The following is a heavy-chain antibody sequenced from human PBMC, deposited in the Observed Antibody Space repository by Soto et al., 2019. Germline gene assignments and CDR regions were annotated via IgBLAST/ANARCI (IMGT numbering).Heavy chain of an antibody. CDR2: ISAYNGNT. J-gene: IGHJ6*02. CDR3: ARIQQQLLPSYYYYGMDV. D-gene: IGHD6-13*01. Sequence: GASVKVSCKASGYTFTSYGISWVRQAPGQGLEWMGWISAYNGNTNYAQKLQGRVTMTTDTSTSTAYMELRSLRSDDTAVYYCARIQQQLLPSYYYYGMDVSGQGTTVTVSS. CDR1: GYTFTSYG. V-gene: IGHV1-18*01.